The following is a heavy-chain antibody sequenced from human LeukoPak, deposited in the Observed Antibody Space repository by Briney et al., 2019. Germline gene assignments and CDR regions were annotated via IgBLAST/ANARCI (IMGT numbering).Heavy chain of an antibody. CDR3: AIHYYDSSGSKGPFDC. J-gene: IGHJ4*02. CDR2: ISGSGGST. V-gene: IGHV3-23*01. CDR1: GFTFSSYA. Sequence: PGGSLRLSCAASGFTFSSYAMSWVRQAPGKGLEWVSAISGSGGSTYYADSVKGRFTISRDNSKNTLYLQMNSLRAEETAVYYCAIHYYDSSGSKGPFDCWGEGTLVTVSS. D-gene: IGHD3-22*01.